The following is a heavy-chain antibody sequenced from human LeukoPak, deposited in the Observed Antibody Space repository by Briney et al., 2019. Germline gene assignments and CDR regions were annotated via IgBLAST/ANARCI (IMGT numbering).Heavy chain of an antibody. CDR1: GYSFTSYW. Sequence: GESLKISCKGSGYSFTSYWIGWVRQMPGKGLGWMGIIYPGDSDTRYSPSFQGQVTISADKSISTAYLQWSSLKASDTAMYYCARPKAGFYYGSGSAPPNWFDPWGQGTLVTVSS. V-gene: IGHV5-51*01. CDR3: ARPKAGFYYGSGSAPPNWFDP. D-gene: IGHD3-10*01. J-gene: IGHJ5*02. CDR2: IYPGDSDT.